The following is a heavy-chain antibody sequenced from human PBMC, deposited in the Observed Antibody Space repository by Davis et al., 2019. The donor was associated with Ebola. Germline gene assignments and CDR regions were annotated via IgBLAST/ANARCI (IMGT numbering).Heavy chain of an antibody. V-gene: IGHV1-18*01. J-gene: IGHJ4*02. CDR2: ISAYNGNT. CDR3: AREDGLGEVVVVDY. CDR1: GYTFTSYG. D-gene: IGHD2-15*01. Sequence: AASVKVSCKASGYTFTSYGISWVRQAPGQGLEWMGWISAYNGNTNYAQKLQGRVTITADKSTSTAYMELSSLRSEDTAVYYCAREDGLGEVVVVDYWGQGTLVTVSS.